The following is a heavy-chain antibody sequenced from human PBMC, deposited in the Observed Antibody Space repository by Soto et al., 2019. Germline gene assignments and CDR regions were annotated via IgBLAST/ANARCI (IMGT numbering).Heavy chain of an antibody. V-gene: IGHV4-34*01. CDR2: INHSGST. D-gene: IGHD2-15*01. Sequence: QVQLQQWGAGLLKPSETLSLTCAVYGGSFSGYYWSWIRQPPGKGLEWIGEINHSGSTNYNPSLKSRVNISVDPSKNQFSLNLSSVTAADTAVYYCARGRRGYAGSRVVGMDVWGQGTTVTVSS. CDR3: ARGRRGYAGSRVVGMDV. CDR1: GGSFSGYY. J-gene: IGHJ6*02.